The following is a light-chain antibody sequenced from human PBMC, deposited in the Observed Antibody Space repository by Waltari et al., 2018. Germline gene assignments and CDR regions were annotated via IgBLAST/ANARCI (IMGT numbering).Light chain of an antibody. CDR1: SSNIGSNP. CDR2: SNN. CDR3: AAWDDSLNGVV. J-gene: IGLJ2*01. V-gene: IGLV1-44*01. Sequence: QSVLTQPPSASGTPGQRVTISCSGSSSNIGSNPVNWYQQLPGTVPKLLIFSNNPRPSVVPDRFSGSKSGTSASLAISGLQSEDEADYYCAAWDDSLNGVVFGGGTKLTVL.